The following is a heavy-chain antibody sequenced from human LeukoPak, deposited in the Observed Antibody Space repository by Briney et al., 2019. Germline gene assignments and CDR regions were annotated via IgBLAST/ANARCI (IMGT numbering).Heavy chain of an antibody. Sequence: PGGSLRLSCAASGFTFSDCYMSWIRQAPGKGLEWVSYISSSGSTIYYADSVKGRFTISRDNAKNSLYLQMNSLRAEDTAVYYCARDVYYGSGSPWYYGMDVWGQGTTVTVSS. D-gene: IGHD3-10*01. CDR1: GFTFSDCY. CDR3: ARDVYYGSGSPWYYGMDV. J-gene: IGHJ6*02. V-gene: IGHV3-11*01. CDR2: ISSSGSTI.